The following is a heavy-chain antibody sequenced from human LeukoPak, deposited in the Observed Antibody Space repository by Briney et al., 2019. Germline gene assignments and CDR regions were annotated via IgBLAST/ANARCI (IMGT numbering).Heavy chain of an antibody. V-gene: IGHV1-69*06. J-gene: IGHJ5*02. D-gene: IGHD2-2*01. CDR1: GGTFSSYA. Sequence: ASVKVSCKASGGTFSSYAISWVRQAPGQGLEWMGGIIPIFGTANYAQKFQGRVTITADKSTSTAYMELSSLRSGETAVYYCARDRGDIVVVPAAIWFDPWGQGTLVTVSS. CDR3: ARDRGDIVVVPAAIWFDP. CDR2: IIPIFGTA.